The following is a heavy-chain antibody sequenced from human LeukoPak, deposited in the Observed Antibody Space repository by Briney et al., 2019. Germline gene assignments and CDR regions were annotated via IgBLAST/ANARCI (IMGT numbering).Heavy chain of an antibody. CDR3: ARGRRY. J-gene: IGHJ4*02. CDR2: IYYSGSI. V-gene: IGHV4-59*08. Sequence: PSETLSLTCTVSGDSISSHYWSWIRQPPGKGLEWIGYIYYSGSINYNPSLKSRVTISVDTSKNQFSLKLSSVTAADTAVYYCARGRRYWGQGTLVTVSS. CDR1: GDSISSHY.